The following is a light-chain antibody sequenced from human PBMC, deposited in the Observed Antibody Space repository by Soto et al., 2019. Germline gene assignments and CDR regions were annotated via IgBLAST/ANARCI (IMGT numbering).Light chain of an antibody. CDR3: FSSTTDWTNV. CDR2: EVS. CDR1: SRDIGAYNY. Sequence: QSAYSQPASVSGSPGHSITISCTGSSRDIGAYNYVSWFQQYPGKAPKLIISEVSNRPSGVSNRFSGSKSGTAASLTISGLQTEEEADYFCFSSTTDWTNVFGTGTKVTVL. V-gene: IGLV2-14*01. J-gene: IGLJ1*01.